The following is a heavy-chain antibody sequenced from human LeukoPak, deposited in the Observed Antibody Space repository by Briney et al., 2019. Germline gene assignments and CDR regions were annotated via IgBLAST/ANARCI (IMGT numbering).Heavy chain of an antibody. J-gene: IGHJ5*02. V-gene: IGHV3-21*01. CDR2: ISSSSSYI. CDR3: ARSYPSYCSSTSCPNNWFDP. CDR1: GFTFSSYS. D-gene: IGHD2-2*01. Sequence: GGSLRLSCAASGFTFSSYSMNWGRQAPGKGLEWVSSISSSSSYIYYADSVKGRFTISRDNAKNSLYLQMNSLRAEDTAVYYCARSYPSYCSSTSCPNNWFDPWGQGTLVTVSS.